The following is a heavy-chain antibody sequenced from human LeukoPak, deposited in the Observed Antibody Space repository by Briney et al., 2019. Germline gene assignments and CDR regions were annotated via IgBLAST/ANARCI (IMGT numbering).Heavy chain of an antibody. D-gene: IGHD6-13*01. Sequence: SETLSLTCTVSGGSISSYYWSWIRQPPXKXLEWIGYIYYSGSTNYNPSLKSRVTISVDTSKNQFSLKLSSVTAADTAVYYCARQGIAAAGSDAFDIWGQGTMVTVSS. CDR3: ARQGIAAAGSDAFDI. CDR1: GGSISSYY. J-gene: IGHJ3*02. V-gene: IGHV4-59*08. CDR2: IYYSGST.